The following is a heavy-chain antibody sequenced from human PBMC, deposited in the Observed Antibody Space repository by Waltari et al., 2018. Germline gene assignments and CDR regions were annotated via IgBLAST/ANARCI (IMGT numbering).Heavy chain of an antibody. CDR3: AKDFDIAAARGHFDY. CDR1: GFTFNNYA. Sequence: EVQLLESGGGLIPPGGSLTLSCAASGFTFNNYAMNWIRQAPGKGLEWVSFIYSGGGAYDADSVKGRFTISRDNSKNTLYLQMNSLRAEDTAVYYCAKDFDIAAARGHFDYWGQGTLVTVSS. J-gene: IGHJ4*02. V-gene: IGHV3-23*03. D-gene: IGHD6-13*01. CDR2: IYSGGGA.